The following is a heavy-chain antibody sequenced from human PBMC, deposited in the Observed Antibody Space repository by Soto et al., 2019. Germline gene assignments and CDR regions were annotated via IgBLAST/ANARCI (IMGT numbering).Heavy chain of an antibody. J-gene: IGHJ6*03. V-gene: IGHV4-59*01. CDR1: GGSISSYY. CDR3: AGSPVGINYYYYMDV. D-gene: IGHD1-26*01. Sequence: QVQLQESGPGLVKPSETLSLTCTVSGGSISSYYWSWIRQPPGRGLEWIGYIYYSGSTDYNPSLKSRVTISTDTSKNQFSLKLSSVTAADTAVYYCAGSPVGINYYYYMDVWGKGTTVTVSS. CDR2: IYYSGST.